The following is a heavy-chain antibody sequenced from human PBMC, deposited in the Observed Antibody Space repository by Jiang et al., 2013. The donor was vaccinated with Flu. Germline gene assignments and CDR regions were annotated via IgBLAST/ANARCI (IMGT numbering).Heavy chain of an antibody. CDR1: GGSISSYF. D-gene: IGHD3-22*01. CDR3: ASVDSSGWSPRFDP. J-gene: IGHJ5*02. CDR2: LSYSGNT. V-gene: IGHV4-59*01. Sequence: PGLVKPSETLSLTCTVSGGSISSYFWSWIRQPPGKGLEWIGDLSYSGNTNYNPSLKSRVTMSADTSKNQLSLKLTSVTAADTAVYFCASVDSSGWSPRFDPWGQGTLVTVSS.